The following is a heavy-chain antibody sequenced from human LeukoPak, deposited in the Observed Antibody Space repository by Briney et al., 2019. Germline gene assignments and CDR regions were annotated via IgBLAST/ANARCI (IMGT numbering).Heavy chain of an antibody. J-gene: IGHJ3*01. V-gene: IGHV3-30*03. CDR1: GFAFSSYS. D-gene: IGHD6-19*01. CDR2: ISYDGSNK. Sequence: GGSLRLSCAASGFAFSSYSMNWVRQAPGKGLEWVAVISYDGSNKYYADSVKGRFTISRDNSKNTLYLQMNSLRAEDTAVYYCARELSFGSSGSGWGQGTMVTVSS. CDR3: ARELSFGSSGSG.